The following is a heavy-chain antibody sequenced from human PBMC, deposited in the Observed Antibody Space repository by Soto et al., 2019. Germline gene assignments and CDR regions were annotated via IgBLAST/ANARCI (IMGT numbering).Heavy chain of an antibody. CDR1: GGTFSSYA. J-gene: IGHJ5*02. Sequence: PVKVSCKASGGTFSSYAISWVRQAPGQGLEWMGGIIPIFGTANYAQKFQGRVTITADESTSTAYMELSSLRSEDTAVYYCARDRRAGTCWFDPWGQGTLVTSPQ. D-gene: IGHD1-7*01. CDR3: ARDRRAGTCWFDP. V-gene: IGHV1-69*13. CDR2: IIPIFGTA.